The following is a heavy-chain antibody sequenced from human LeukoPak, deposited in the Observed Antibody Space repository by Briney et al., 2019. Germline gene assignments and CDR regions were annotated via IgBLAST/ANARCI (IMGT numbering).Heavy chain of an antibody. CDR1: GYTFSAHY. CDR3: ARVPGPYTTSRFDF. Sequence: GASVKVSCKTSGYTFSAHYLHWVRQAPGQRPEWMGGIIPASGGTHYAQKFQGRVTVTRDTSTTTVDMELSGLSSDDTAVYYCARVPGPYTTSRFDFWGPGTLVTVSS. J-gene: IGHJ4*02. CDR2: IIPASGGT. D-gene: IGHD2-2*02. V-gene: IGHV1-2*02.